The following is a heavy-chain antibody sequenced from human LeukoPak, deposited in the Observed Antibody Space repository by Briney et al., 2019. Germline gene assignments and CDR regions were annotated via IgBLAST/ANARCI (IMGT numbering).Heavy chain of an antibody. J-gene: IGHJ6*03. CDR3: AGSSTSLGIDYYYYMDV. CDR2: INPNSGGT. V-gene: IGHV1-2*02. Sequence: ASVRVSCKASGYTFTGYYMHWVRQAPGEGLEWMGWINPNSGGTNYAQKFQGRVTMTRDTSISTAYMELSRLRSDDTAVYYCAGSSTSLGIDYYYYMDVWGKGTTVTVSS. D-gene: IGHD2-2*01. CDR1: GYTFTGYY.